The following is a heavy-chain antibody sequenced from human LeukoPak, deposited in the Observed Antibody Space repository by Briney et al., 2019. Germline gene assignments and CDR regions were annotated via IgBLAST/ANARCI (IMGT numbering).Heavy chain of an antibody. CDR1: GGSVSSSSYY. D-gene: IGHD3-22*01. Sequence: SETLSLTCTVSGGSVSSSSYYWAWIRQPPGKGLEWIGSIYHSGSTYYNPSLKSRVTISVDTSKNQFSLKLTSVTAADTAVYYCARKYYYDSSGYYYLYYFDYWGQGTLVTVSS. CDR3: ARKYYYDSSGYYYLYYFDY. V-gene: IGHV4-39*07. J-gene: IGHJ4*02. CDR2: IYHSGST.